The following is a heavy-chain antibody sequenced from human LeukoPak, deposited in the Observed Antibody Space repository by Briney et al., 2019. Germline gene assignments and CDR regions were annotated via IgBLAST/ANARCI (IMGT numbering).Heavy chain of an antibody. CDR3: ARIISSWYNNRPFDY. J-gene: IGHJ4*02. CDR1: GGSISSGGYY. V-gene: IGHV4-31*03. Sequence: SETLSLTCTVSGGSISSGGYYWSWIRQHPGKGLEWIGYIYYSGSTYYNPSLKSRVTISVDTSKNQFSLKLSSVTAADTAVYYCARIISSWYNNRPFDYWGQGTLVTVSS. D-gene: IGHD6-13*01. CDR2: IYYSGST.